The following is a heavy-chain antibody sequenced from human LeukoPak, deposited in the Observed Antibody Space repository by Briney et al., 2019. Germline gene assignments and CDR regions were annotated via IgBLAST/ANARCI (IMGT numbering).Heavy chain of an antibody. D-gene: IGHD3-22*01. V-gene: IGHV3-21*01. J-gene: IGHJ4*02. CDR3: ARGEYYDSSGYYYFDY. CDR2: ISSSSSYI. Sequence: GSLRLSCAASGFTFSSYSMNWVRQAPGKGLEWVSSISSSSSYIYYADSVKGRFTISRDNAKNSLYLQMNSLRAEDTAVYYCARGEYYDSSGYYYFDYWGQGTLVTVAS. CDR1: GFTFSSYS.